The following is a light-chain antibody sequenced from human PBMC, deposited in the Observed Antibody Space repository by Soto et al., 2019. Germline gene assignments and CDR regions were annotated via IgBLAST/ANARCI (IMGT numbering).Light chain of an antibody. J-gene: IGLJ1*01. CDR3: ISYTSSSTHV. V-gene: IGLV2-14*03. CDR2: DVS. CDR1: SSDVGAYNF. Sequence: QSALTQPASVSGSPGQSITISCTGTSSDVGAYNFVSWYQQHPGKLPKLMIFDVSRRPSGVSDRFSGSKSGNTASLTISGLQAEDEGDYYCISYTSSSTHVFASGTKLTVL.